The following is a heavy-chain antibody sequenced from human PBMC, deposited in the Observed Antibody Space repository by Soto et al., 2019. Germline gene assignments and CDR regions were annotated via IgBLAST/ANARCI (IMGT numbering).Heavy chain of an antibody. Sequence: ASVKVSCKASGYTFTSYAMHWVRQAPGQRLEWMGWINAGNGNTRYSQKFQGRVTITRDTSASTAYMELSSLRSEDTAVYYCARGGGSDRENWFDPWGQGTLVTVSS. CDR3: ARGGGSDRENWFDP. V-gene: IGHV1-3*01. D-gene: IGHD3-10*01. CDR2: INAGNGNT. CDR1: GYTFTSYA. J-gene: IGHJ5*02.